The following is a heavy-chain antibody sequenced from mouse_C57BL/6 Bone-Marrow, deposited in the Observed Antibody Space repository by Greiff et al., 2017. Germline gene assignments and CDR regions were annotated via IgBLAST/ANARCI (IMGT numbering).Heavy chain of an antibody. CDR2: ISYDGSN. D-gene: IGHD2-4*01. CDR3: ARDAYDYDSFAY. J-gene: IGHJ3*01. V-gene: IGHV3-6*01. Sequence: DVQLQESGPGLVKPSQSLSLTCSVTGYSITSGYYWNWIRQFPGNKLEWMGYISYDGSNNYNPSLKNRISITRDTSKNQFFLKLNSVTTEDTATYYCARDAYDYDSFAYWGQGTLVTVSA. CDR1: GYSITSGYY.